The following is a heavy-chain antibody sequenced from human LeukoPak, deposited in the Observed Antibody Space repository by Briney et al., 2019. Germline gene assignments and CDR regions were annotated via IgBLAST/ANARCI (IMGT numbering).Heavy chain of an antibody. CDR1: GDSVSSNSAA. Sequence: SQTLSLTCAISGDSVSSNSAAWDWIRQSPSRGLEWLGRTYYRYKWYNDYAVSVKSRITINPDTSKNQFSLQLNSVTPEDTAVYYCARDSRVSIAAAGSRDYYYYGMDVWGQGTTVTVSS. D-gene: IGHD6-13*01. J-gene: IGHJ6*02. CDR2: TYYRYKWYN. V-gene: IGHV6-1*01. CDR3: ARDSRVSIAAAGSRDYYYYGMDV.